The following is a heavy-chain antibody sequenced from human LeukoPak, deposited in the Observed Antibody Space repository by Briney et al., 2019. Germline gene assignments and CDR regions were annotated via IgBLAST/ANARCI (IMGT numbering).Heavy chain of an antibody. J-gene: IGHJ6*03. CDR3: AREIVLADFWSGYYTTSYYMDV. CDR2: IYYSGST. Sequence: SETLSLTCTVSGGSISSNYWSWIRQPPGKGLEWIGYIYYSGSTNYNPSLKSRVTISVDTSKNQFSLKLSSVTAADTAVYYCAREIVLADFWSGYYTTSYYMDVWGKGTTVTVSS. D-gene: IGHD3-3*01. V-gene: IGHV4-59*01. CDR1: GGSISSNY.